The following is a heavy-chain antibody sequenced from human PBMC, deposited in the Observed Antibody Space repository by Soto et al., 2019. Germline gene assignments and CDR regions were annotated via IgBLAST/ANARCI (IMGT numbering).Heavy chain of an antibody. CDR2: INSEGSST. D-gene: IGHD6-19*01. J-gene: IGHJ4*02. V-gene: IGHV3-74*01. CDR3: ARRGAVAGLHY. CDR1: GFTFSSYW. Sequence: EVQLVESGGGLVQPGGSLRVSCAASGFTFSSYWMHWVRQAPGKGLVWVSRINSEGSSTSYADSVKGRFTISRDNAKNTLYLQMNSLRAEDTAIYYCARRGAVAGLHYWGQGTLVTVSS.